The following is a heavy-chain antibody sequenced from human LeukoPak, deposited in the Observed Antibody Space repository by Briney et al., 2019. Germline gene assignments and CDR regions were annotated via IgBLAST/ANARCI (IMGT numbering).Heavy chain of an antibody. CDR3: VRDTFSPDAFDI. V-gene: IGHV3-21*01. D-gene: IGHD3-16*01. CDR1: GFTFSSYS. CDR2: ISTSSSYI. Sequence: PGGPLRLSCAASGFTFSSYSMNWVRQAPGRGLEWVSSISTSSSYIYSADSVKGRFTISRDNAKNSLYLQMNSLRAEDTAVYYCVRDTFSPDAFDIWGQGTMVTVSS. J-gene: IGHJ3*02.